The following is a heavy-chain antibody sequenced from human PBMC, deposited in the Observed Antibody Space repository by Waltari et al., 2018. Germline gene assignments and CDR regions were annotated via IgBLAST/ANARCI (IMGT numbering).Heavy chain of an antibody. V-gene: IGHV4-34*01. CDR2: INHSGST. Sequence: QVQLQQWGAGLLKPSETLSLTCAVYGGSFSGYYWSWIRQPPGKGLEWIGEINHSGSTNYNPSLKRRVTISVDTSKNQFSLKLSSVTAADTAVYYCARVVAGTFDYWGQGTLVTVSS. CDR1: GGSFSGYY. J-gene: IGHJ4*02. CDR3: ARVVAGTFDY. D-gene: IGHD6-19*01.